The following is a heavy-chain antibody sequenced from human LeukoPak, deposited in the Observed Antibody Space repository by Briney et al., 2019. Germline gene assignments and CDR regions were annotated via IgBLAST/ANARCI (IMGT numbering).Heavy chain of an antibody. J-gene: IGHJ4*02. CDR2: IRQDGSEK. V-gene: IGHV3-7*01. Sequence: GGSLRLSCAASGFTFSAYWMTWVRQAPGKGLEWLANIRQDGSEKYYVDSVRGRFTISRDNARNLLFLQMNSLRVEDTAVYYCAREHNSFSAAPFDYWGQGTLVTVSS. CDR3: AREHNSFSAAPFDY. D-gene: IGHD2/OR15-2a*01. CDR1: GFTFSAYW.